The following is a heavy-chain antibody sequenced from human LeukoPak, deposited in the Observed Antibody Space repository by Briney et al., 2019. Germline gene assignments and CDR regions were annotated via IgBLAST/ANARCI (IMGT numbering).Heavy chain of an antibody. CDR2: IKEDGSDT. CDR3: ARDQWRLFDY. D-gene: IGHD2-21*02. CDR1: GFTFSNYW. J-gene: IGHJ4*02. Sequence: GGSLRLSCAASGFTFSNYWMSWVRQAPGKGLEWVANIKEDGSDTYFVDSVRGLFTISRDNAKNLLFLHMNSLRGEDTAVYYCARDQWRLFDYWGQGTLVTVSS. V-gene: IGHV3-7*04.